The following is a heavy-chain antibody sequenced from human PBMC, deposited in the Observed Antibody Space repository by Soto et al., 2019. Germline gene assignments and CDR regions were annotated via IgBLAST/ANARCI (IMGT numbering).Heavy chain of an antibody. CDR3: ARGVGSSPPQY. J-gene: IGHJ4*02. D-gene: IGHD1-26*01. V-gene: IGHV4-59*02. CDR1: GGSVSVYY. Sequence: PSATLSLTCTISGGSVSVYYWSWIRQSTGQGLEWIGYIYASGSPYYNPSLRSRVTISADTSKNQISLKLTSPTAADTAVYYCARGVGSSPPQYWGRGTLVTVSS. CDR2: IYASGSP.